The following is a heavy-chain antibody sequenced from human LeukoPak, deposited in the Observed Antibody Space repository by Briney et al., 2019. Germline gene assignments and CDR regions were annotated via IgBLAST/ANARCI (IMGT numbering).Heavy chain of an antibody. J-gene: IGHJ4*02. CDR1: GYTFISYY. CDR2: INPSGGNT. V-gene: IGHV1-46*01. D-gene: IGHD5-12*01. CDR3: ATESLVGLYSGYDY. Sequence: ASVKVSCKASGYTFISYYMYWVRQAPGQGLEWMGIINPSGGNTIYAQKSQGRVTMTEDTSTDTAYMELSSLRSEDTAVYYCATESLVGLYSGYDYWGQGTLVTVSS.